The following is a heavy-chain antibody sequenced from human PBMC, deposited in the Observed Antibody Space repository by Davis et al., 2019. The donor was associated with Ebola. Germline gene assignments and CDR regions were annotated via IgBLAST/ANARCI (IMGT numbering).Heavy chain of an antibody. J-gene: IGHJ4*03. CDR1: GFTFGDYA. CDR3: TRLLPPYCTNGVCLRDDFDY. CDR2: IRSKAYGGTT. V-gene: IGHV3-49*03. Sequence: GESLKISCTASGFTFGDYAMSWFRQAPGKGLEWVGFIRSKAYGGTTEYAASVKGRFTISRDDSKSIAYLQMNSLKTEDTAVYYCTRLLPPYCTNGVCLRDDFDYWGQGTTVTVSS. D-gene: IGHD2-8*01.